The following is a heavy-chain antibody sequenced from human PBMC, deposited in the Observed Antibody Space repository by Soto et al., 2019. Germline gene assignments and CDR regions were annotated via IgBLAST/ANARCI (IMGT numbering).Heavy chain of an antibody. CDR2: IYYSGST. CDR1: GVSISSNGHY. CDR3: ARDIEEEDAFDI. J-gene: IGHJ3*02. Sequence: PSETLSLTCNVSGVSISSNGHYWSWLRPRPGKGLEWIGYIYYSGSTNYNPSLKSRVTISVDTYKNQFALKLSSVAAADTAVYYCARDIEEEDAFDIWGPGTLVTVSS. V-gene: IGHV4-61*08. D-gene: IGHD2-15*01.